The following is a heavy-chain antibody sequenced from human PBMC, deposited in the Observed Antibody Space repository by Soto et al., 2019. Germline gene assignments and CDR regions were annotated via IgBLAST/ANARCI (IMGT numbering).Heavy chain of an antibody. Sequence: ASVKVSCKASGYTFTSYGISWVRQAPGQGLEWMGWISAYNGNTNYAQKLQGRFTISRDNSKNTLYLQMNSLRAEDTAVYYCARDRRIAAAGNWFDPWGQGTLVTVSS. CDR1: GYTFTSYG. D-gene: IGHD6-13*01. V-gene: IGHV1-18*01. CDR2: ISAYNGNT. J-gene: IGHJ5*02. CDR3: ARDRRIAAAGNWFDP.